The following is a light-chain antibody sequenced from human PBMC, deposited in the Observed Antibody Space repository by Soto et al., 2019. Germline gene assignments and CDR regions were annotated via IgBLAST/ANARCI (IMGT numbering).Light chain of an antibody. CDR3: QQYINAPQT. V-gene: IGKV4-1*01. CDR2: WAS. J-gene: IGKJ1*01. CDR1: QSVLYSPNSKNY. Sequence: DIVMTQSPDSLAVSLGERATINCKSSQSVLYSPNSKNYLAWYQQKPGQHPKLLVYWASTRESGVPDRFSGSGSETDFPLTINSLQAEDVAVYYCQQYINAPQTFGQGTKVEIK.